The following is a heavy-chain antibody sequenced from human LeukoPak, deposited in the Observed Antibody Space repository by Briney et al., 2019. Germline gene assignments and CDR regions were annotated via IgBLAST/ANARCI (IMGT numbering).Heavy chain of an antibody. CDR1: GGSFSGYY. D-gene: IGHD6-19*01. J-gene: IGHJ4*02. CDR3: AKLRGWPHYFDY. V-gene: IGHV4-59*01. CDR2: IHYTGST. Sequence: SETLSLTCAVYGGSFSGYYWSWIRQPPGKGLEWIGYIHYTGSTNYSPSLKSRVSMLVDTSKNQFSLKLTSVTAADTAVYYCAKLRGWPHYFDYGGQGTLVTVPP.